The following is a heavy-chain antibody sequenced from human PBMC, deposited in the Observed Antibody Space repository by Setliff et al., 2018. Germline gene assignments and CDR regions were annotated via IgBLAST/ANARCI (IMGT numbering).Heavy chain of an antibody. J-gene: IGHJ4*02. Sequence: SETLSLTCTVSGGSISSGDYYWSWIRQPPGKGLEWIGYIYYSGSTYYNPSLKNRVTISVDTSKNQFSLKLSSVTAADTAVYYCTRRQWLTTDIDYWGQGTLVTVSS. CDR1: GGSISSGDYY. CDR3: TRRQWLTTDIDY. V-gene: IGHV4-30-4*08. CDR2: IYYSGST. D-gene: IGHD6-19*01.